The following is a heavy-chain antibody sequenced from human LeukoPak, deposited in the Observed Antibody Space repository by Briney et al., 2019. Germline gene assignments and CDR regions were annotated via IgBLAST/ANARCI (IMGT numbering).Heavy chain of an antibody. CDR2: INQDGSET. CDR3: SGDPGDY. D-gene: IGHD7-27*01. J-gene: IGHJ4*02. Sequence: GGSLRLSCAASGFTFSDYWMSWVRQAPGKGLEWVANINQDGSETYYVDSVEGRCTISRDNAKKSVFLQMSSLRAEDTAVYFCSGDPGDYWGQGTLVTVSS. V-gene: IGHV3-7*04. CDR1: GFTFSDYW.